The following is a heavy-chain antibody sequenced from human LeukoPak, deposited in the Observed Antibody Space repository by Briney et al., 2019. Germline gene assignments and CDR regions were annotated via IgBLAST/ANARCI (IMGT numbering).Heavy chain of an antibody. CDR3: ATGWVGGSGSYQDY. J-gene: IGHJ4*02. Sequence: EASVKVSCKVSGYTLTELSMHWVRQAPGKGLEWMGGFDPEDGETIYAQKFQGRVTMTEDTSTDTAYMELSSLRSEDTAVYYSATGWVGGSGSYQDYWGQGTLVTVSS. CDR2: FDPEDGET. CDR1: GYTLTELS. V-gene: IGHV1-24*01. D-gene: IGHD3-10*01.